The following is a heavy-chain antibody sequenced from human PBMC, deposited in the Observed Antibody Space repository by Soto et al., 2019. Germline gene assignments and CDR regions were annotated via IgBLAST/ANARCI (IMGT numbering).Heavy chain of an antibody. Sequence: SETLSLTCTVSGGSISSSSYYWGWIRQPPGKGLEWIGSIYYSGSTYYNPSLKSRVTISVDTSKNQFSLKLNSVTAADTAVYYCARIPVNSRGWGGRDYYGMDVWGQGTTVTVSS. D-gene: IGHD6-19*01. CDR2: IYYSGST. CDR1: GGSISSSSYY. V-gene: IGHV4-39*01. J-gene: IGHJ6*02. CDR3: ARIPVNSRGWGGRDYYGMDV.